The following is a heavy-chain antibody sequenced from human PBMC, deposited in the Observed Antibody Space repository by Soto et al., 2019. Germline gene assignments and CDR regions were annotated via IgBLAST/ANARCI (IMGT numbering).Heavy chain of an antibody. CDR3: ARAAAFRIMIFGVVIVSNNWFDP. CDR1: GGSFSGYY. V-gene: IGHV4-34*01. Sequence: QVQLQQWGAGLLKPSETLSLTCAVYGGSFSGYYWSWIRQPPGKGLEWIGEINHSGSTNYNPSLKSRVTISVDTSKNQFSLKLSSVTAADTAVYYCARAAAFRIMIFGVVIVSNNWFDPWGQGTLVTVSS. CDR2: INHSGST. J-gene: IGHJ5*02. D-gene: IGHD3-3*01.